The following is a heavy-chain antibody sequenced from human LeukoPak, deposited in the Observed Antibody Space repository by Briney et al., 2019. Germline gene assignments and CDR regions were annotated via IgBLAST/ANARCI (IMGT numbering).Heavy chain of an antibody. CDR1: GGSISSYY. V-gene: IGHV4-4*07. CDR2: IYTNGST. D-gene: IGHD6-19*01. Sequence: SETLSLTCTVSGGSISSYYWSWIRQPAGKGLEWIGRIYTNGSTNYNPSLKSRVTMSVDTSKNQFSLKLSSVTAADTAVYYCARGRIAVAARDYYFDYWGQGTLVTVSS. J-gene: IGHJ4*02. CDR3: ARGRIAVAARDYYFDY.